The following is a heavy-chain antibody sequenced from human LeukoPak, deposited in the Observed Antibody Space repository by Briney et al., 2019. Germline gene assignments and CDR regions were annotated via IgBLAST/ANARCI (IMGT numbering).Heavy chain of an antibody. CDR1: GFTFSTYW. J-gene: IGHJ3*02. D-gene: IGHD2-2*01. Sequence: PGGSLRLSCAASGFTFSTYWMHWVRQAPGKGLVWVSRINTDGSSTSYADSVKGRFTISRDNAKNTLYLQMNSLRAEDTAVYFCTRVGCCATTSCRTAFDIWGQGTMVTVSS. V-gene: IGHV3-74*01. CDR3: TRVGCCATTSCRTAFDI. CDR2: INTDGSST.